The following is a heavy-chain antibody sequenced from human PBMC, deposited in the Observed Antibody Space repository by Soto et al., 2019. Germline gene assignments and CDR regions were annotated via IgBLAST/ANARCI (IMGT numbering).Heavy chain of an antibody. D-gene: IGHD3-9*01. CDR2: IYSGGST. J-gene: IGHJ4*02. CDR3: ARDRHYDILTGYYSDY. V-gene: IGHV3-66*01. Sequence: PGGSLRLSCAASGFTVSSNYISWVRQAPGKGLEWVSVIYSGGSTYYADSVKGRFTISRDNSKNTLYLQMNSLRAEDTAVYYCARDRHYDILTGYYSDYWGQGTLVTVSS. CDR1: GFTVSSNY.